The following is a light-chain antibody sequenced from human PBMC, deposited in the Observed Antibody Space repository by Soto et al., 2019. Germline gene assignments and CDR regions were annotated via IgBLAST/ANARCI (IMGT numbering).Light chain of an antibody. J-gene: IGKJ1*01. Sequence: DIVMTQSPDSLAVSLGERGTINCKSSQSVLYNSNNKNYLAWYQQKPGQPPKLLIYWASTRESGVPDRFSGSGSGTDFTLTISSLQAEDVAVYYCQQYYSPWTFGQGTKVEIK. CDR2: WAS. CDR3: QQYYSPWT. CDR1: QSVLYNSNNKNY. V-gene: IGKV4-1*01.